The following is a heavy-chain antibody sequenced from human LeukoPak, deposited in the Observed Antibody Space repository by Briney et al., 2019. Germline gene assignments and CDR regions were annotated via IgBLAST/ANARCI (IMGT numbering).Heavy chain of an antibody. D-gene: IGHD2-2*01. CDR1: GGSISSGDYY. V-gene: IGHV4-30-4*08. Sequence: PSQTLSLTCTVSGGSISSGDYYWSWIRQPPGKGLEWIGYIYYSRSTYYNPSLKSRVTISVDTSKNQFSLKLSSVTAADTAVYYCAGGSSTSPLDIWGQGTMVTVSS. J-gene: IGHJ3*02. CDR2: IYYSRST. CDR3: AGGSSTSPLDI.